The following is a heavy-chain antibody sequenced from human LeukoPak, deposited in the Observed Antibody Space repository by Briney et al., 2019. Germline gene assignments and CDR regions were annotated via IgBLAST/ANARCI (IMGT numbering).Heavy chain of an antibody. CDR3: AKEGGTGTRFDY. J-gene: IGHJ4*02. Sequence: GGSLRLSCAASGFTFSGSAMSWVRQAPGKGLYWVSAISGSGTGTYYADSVKGRFTISRDNSKNTLYLQMNSLRAEDTAVYYCAKEGGTGTRFDYWGQGTLVTVSS. CDR2: ISGSGTGT. V-gene: IGHV3-23*01. CDR1: GFTFSGSA. D-gene: IGHD1-7*01.